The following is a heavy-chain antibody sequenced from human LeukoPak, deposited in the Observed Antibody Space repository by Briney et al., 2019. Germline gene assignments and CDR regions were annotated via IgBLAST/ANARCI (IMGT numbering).Heavy chain of an antibody. V-gene: IGHV1-2*02. Sequence: AASVKVSCKASGYTFTGYYMNWVRQAPGQGLEWMGWINPNSGRTNYAQNFQGRVTMTRDTSISTAYMELSRLRSDDTAVYYCARSSSKRGFFDYWGQGTLVTVSS. D-gene: IGHD2-15*01. CDR2: INPNSGRT. CDR1: GYTFTGYY. J-gene: IGHJ4*02. CDR3: ARSSSKRGFFDY.